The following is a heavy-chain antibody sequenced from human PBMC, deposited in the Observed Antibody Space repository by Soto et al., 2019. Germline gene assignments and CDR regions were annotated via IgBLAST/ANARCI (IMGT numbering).Heavy chain of an antibody. V-gene: IGHV4-34*01. D-gene: IGHD3-22*01. CDR2: INHSGST. Sequence: QVQLQQWGAGLLKPSETLSLTCAVYGGSFSGYYWSWIRQPPGKGLEWIGEINHSGSTNYNPSLKSRVTISVDTSNNQFSLKLSSVTAADTAVYYCARAPYYYDSSGYPDYWGQGTLVTVSS. CDR3: ARAPYYYDSSGYPDY. J-gene: IGHJ4*02. CDR1: GGSFSGYY.